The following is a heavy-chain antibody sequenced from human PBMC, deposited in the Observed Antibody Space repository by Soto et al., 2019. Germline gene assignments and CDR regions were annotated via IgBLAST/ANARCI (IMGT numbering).Heavy chain of an antibody. Sequence: GGSLRLSCAASGFTFTINAMSWVRQAPGKGLEWVSGLNGSGGSTYYADSVKGRFTISRNNSKNTLYLQMNSLRGEDTAVYYCAKDHPRYGDLPYYFDYWGQGTPVTVSS. D-gene: IGHD4-17*01. CDR1: GFTFTINA. CDR3: AKDHPRYGDLPYYFDY. V-gene: IGHV3-23*01. CDR2: LNGSGGST. J-gene: IGHJ4*02.